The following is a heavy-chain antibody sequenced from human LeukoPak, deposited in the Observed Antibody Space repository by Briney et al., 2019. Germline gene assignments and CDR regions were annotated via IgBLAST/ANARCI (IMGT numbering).Heavy chain of an antibody. CDR1: GGSISSGGYS. V-gene: IGHV4-61*08. CDR3: ARVKNYVWGSYRFDY. D-gene: IGHD3-16*02. J-gene: IGHJ4*02. CDR2: IYYSGST. Sequence: ASETLSLTCAVSGGSISSGGYSWSWIRQPPGKGLEWIGYIYYSGSTNYNPSLKSRVTISVDTSKNQFSLKLSSVTAADTAVYYCARVKNYVWGSYRFDYWGQGTLVTVSS.